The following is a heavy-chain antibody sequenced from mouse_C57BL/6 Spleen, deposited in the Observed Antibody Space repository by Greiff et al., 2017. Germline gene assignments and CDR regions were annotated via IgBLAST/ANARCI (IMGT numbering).Heavy chain of an antibody. V-gene: IGHV1-80*01. CDR3: ARCDYDWGVDY. D-gene: IGHD2-4*01. J-gene: IGHJ2*01. Sequence: QVQLQQSGAELVKPGASVKISCKASGYAFSSYWMNWVKQRPGKGLEWIGQIYPGDGDTNYNGKFKGKATLTADKSSSTAYMQLSSLTSEDSAVYFCARCDYDWGVDYWGQGTTLTVSS. CDR2: IYPGDGDT. CDR1: GYAFSSYW.